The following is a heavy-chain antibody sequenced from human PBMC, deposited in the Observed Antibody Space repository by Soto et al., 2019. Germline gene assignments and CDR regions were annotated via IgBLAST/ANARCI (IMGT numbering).Heavy chain of an antibody. Sequence: GGSLRLSFAASGFTFSRHAMVLFRQAPGKGLEWVAFISDNGRTKDYADSVKGRFTISRENSKNTLYLQMNSLRADDTAVYYCARDLTDNYSLVYWGQGTLVAVSS. D-gene: IGHD2-21*01. J-gene: IGHJ4*02. CDR1: GFTFSRHA. CDR3: ARDLTDNYSLVY. CDR2: ISDNGRTK. V-gene: IGHV3-30*04.